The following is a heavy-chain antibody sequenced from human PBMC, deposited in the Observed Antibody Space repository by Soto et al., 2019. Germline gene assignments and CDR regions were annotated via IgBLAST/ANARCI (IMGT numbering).Heavy chain of an antibody. V-gene: IGHV3-48*01. J-gene: IGHJ4*02. CDR2: ITSSGGTI. CDR1: GFTFSGYN. CDR3: AKPGYCYSGACYSDY. D-gene: IGHD2-15*01. Sequence: GGSLRLSCVASGFTFSGYNMNWFRQAPGKGLEWVSYITSSGGTIYYADSVKGRFSISRDNGRNSLYRQINSLGVEETAVYYCAKPGYCYSGACYSDYWGQGALVTVSS.